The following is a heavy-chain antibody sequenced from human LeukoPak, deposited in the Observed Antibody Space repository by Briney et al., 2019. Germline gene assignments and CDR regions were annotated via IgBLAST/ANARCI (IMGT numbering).Heavy chain of an antibody. D-gene: IGHD5-12*01. CDR1: GFTFSSYW. J-gene: IGHJ3*02. Sequence: GGSLRLSCAASGFTFSSYWIHWVRQAPGKGLVWVSRIDSGGTNTIYADSVKGRFPVSRDNAKNTLYLQMNSLRADDTAVYYCARGGSLHGFDIWGQGTVVTVSS. CDR2: IDSGGTNT. V-gene: IGHV3-74*01. CDR3: ARGGSLHGFDI.